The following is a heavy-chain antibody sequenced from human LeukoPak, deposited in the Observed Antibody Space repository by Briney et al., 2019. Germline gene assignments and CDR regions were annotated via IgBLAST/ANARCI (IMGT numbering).Heavy chain of an antibody. CDR1: GYTFTXYG. D-gene: IGHD4-17*01. V-gene: IGHV1-18*01. J-gene: IGHJ4*02. Sequence: XXXKXXGYTFTXYGISWVRQAPGQGLEWMGWISAYNGNTNYAQKLQGRVTMTTDTSTSTAYMELRSLRSDDTAVYYCARDSPAFDDYGDYYFDYWGQGTLVTVSS. CDR2: ISAYNGNT. CDR3: ARDSPAFDDYGDYYFDY.